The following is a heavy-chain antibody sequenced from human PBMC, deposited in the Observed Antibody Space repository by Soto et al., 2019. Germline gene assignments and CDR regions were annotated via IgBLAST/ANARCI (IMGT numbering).Heavy chain of an antibody. V-gene: IGHV3-23*01. CDR3: AKGPQNTVTTFHY. Sequence: PGGSLSLSCAASGFTFSSYAMSWVRQAPGKGLEWVSAISGSGGSTYYADSVKGRFTISRDNSKNTLYLQMNSLRAEDTAVYYCAKGPQNTVTTFHYWGQGTLVTVSS. J-gene: IGHJ4*02. CDR2: ISGSGGST. D-gene: IGHD4-4*01. CDR1: GFTFSSYA.